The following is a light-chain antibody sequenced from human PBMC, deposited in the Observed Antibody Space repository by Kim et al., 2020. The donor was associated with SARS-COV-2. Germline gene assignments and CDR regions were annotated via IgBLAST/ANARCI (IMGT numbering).Light chain of an antibody. Sequence: EIVLTQSPGTLSLSPGERATLSCRASQSVSSSYLDWCQQKPGQAPRLLIHGASSRATGIPDRFSGSGSGTDFSLTISRLEPEDFAVYYCQQYGSSPRTFGHGTKLEI. CDR2: GAS. V-gene: IGKV3-20*01. CDR1: QSVSSSY. J-gene: IGKJ2*01. CDR3: QQYGSSPRT.